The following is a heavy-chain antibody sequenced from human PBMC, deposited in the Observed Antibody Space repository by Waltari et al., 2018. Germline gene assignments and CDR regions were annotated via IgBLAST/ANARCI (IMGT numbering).Heavy chain of an antibody. D-gene: IGHD2-15*01. V-gene: IGHV3-30*02. J-gene: IGHJ4*02. CDR3: AKDRSGSLFDY. Sequence: QVQLVESGGGVVQPGGSLRLSCAASGFTFSSYGMHWVRQAPGKGLEWVAFIRYDGSNKYYADSVKGRFTISRDNSKNTLYLQMNSLRAEDTAVYYCAKDRSGSLFDYWGQGTLVTVSS. CDR1: GFTFSSYG. CDR2: IRYDGSNK.